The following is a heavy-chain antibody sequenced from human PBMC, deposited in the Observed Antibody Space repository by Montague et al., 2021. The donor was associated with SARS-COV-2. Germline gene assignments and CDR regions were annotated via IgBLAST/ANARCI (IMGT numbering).Heavy chain of an antibody. CDR1: GDSANSGCYY. CDR2: IYYRGST. Sequence: SETLSLTCTVSGDSANSGCYYWSWIRQPPGKGLEWIGYIYYRGSTNSNLTIKIRVTLSIDTYKNQFSLKLSAVTAADTAVYYCARDYRRVTGNPLSAMDVWGQGATVTVSS. J-gene: IGHJ6*02. V-gene: IGHV4-61*01. D-gene: IGHD1-14*01. CDR3: ARDYRRVTGNPLSAMDV.